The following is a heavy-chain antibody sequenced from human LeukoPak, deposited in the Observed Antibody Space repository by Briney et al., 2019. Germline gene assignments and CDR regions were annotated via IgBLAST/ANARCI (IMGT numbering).Heavy chain of an antibody. Sequence: SETLSLTCTVSGGSISSSSYYWGWIRQPPGKGLEWIGYIYYSGSTNYNPSLKSRVTISVDTSKNQFSLKLSSVTAADTAVYYCARGGSSWYRTHPVDYWGQGTLVTVSS. CDR1: GGSISSSSYY. CDR3: ARGGSSWYRTHPVDY. J-gene: IGHJ4*02. CDR2: IYYSGST. D-gene: IGHD6-13*01. V-gene: IGHV4-61*05.